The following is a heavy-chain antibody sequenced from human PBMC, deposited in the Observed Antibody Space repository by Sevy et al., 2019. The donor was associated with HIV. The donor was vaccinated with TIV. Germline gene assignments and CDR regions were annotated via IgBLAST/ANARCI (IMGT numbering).Heavy chain of an antibody. V-gene: IGHV1-2*07. CDR2: INSDSGVT. CDR3: ARLTTQPSSDLYGLDV. CDR1: GYIFSDYY. Sequence: ASVQVSCKASGYIFSDYYIHWARQAPGQGLEWMAWINSDSGVTNYAHRFQGEVTVTRDTSLRTAYLELTNLKSNDTAIYYCARLTTQPSSDLYGLDVWGQGTTVTVSS. D-gene: IGHD4-17*01. J-gene: IGHJ6*02.